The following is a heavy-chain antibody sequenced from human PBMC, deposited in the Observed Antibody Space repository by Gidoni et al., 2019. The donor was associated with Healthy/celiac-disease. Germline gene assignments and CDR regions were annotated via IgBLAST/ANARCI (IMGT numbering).Heavy chain of an antibody. Sequence: QVQLVESGGGVVPPGRSLRLSCAASGFTFSSYAMHWVRQAPGKGLEWVAVISYDGSNKYYADSVKGRFTISRDNSKNTLYLQMNSLRAEDTAVYYCVGRDYWGQGTLVTVSS. CDR1: GFTFSSYA. J-gene: IGHJ4*02. V-gene: IGHV3-30-3*01. CDR3: VGRDY. CDR2: ISYDGSNK.